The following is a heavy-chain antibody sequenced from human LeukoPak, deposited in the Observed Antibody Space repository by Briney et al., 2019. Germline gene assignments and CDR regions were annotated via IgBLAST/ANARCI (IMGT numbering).Heavy chain of an antibody. V-gene: IGHV1-69*13. CDR1: GGTFSSYA. CDR2: IIPIFGTA. D-gene: IGHD2-21*02. J-gene: IGHJ4*02. Sequence: ASVKVSCKASGGTFSSYAISWVRQAPGQGLEWMGGIIPIFGTANYAQKFQGRVTITADESTSTAYMELSSLRSEDTAVYYCARVPRVVVTANFDYWGQGTLVTVSS. CDR3: ARVPRVVVTANFDY.